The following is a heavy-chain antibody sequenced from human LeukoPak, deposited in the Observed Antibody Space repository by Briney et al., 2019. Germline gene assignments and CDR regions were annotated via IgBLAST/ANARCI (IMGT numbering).Heavy chain of an antibody. CDR2: IYHSGST. CDR1: GGSFSDFY. V-gene: IGHV4-38-2*01. J-gene: IGHJ3*02. D-gene: IGHD6-13*01. CDR3: ASGPGYSSSWVDAFDI. Sequence: SETLSLTCAFYGGSFSDFYWGWIRQPPGKGLEWIGSIYHSGSTYYNPSLKSRVTISVDTSKNQFSLKLSSVTAADTAVYYCASGPGYSSSWVDAFDIWGQGTMVTVSS.